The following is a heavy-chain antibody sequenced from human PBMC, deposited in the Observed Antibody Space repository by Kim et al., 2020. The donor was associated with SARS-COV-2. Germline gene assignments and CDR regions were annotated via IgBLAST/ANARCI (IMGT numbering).Heavy chain of an antibody. J-gene: IGHJ3*02. CDR3: ASENLYYDSSGYNSGSFDN. V-gene: IGHV3-66*01. Sequence: GGSLRLSCAASGFTVSNNYMSWVRQAPGKGLEWVSVIYSGGSTDYADSVKGRFTVSRDKSKNMLYLQMNSLGAEDTAVYYCASENLYYDSSGYNSGSFDNWCQGTMVTVSS. CDR1: GFTVSNNY. D-gene: IGHD3-22*01. CDR2: IYSGGST.